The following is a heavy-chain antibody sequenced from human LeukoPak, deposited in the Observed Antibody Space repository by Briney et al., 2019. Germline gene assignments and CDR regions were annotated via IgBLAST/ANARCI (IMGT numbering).Heavy chain of an antibody. J-gene: IGHJ1*01. D-gene: IGHD1-26*01. V-gene: IGHV4-39*01. Sequence: SETLSLTCTVSGGSISSSSYYWGWIRQPPGKGLEWIGSIYYSGSTYYNPSLKSRVTISVDTSKNQFSLKLSSVTAADTAVYYCARGPKLTSKYFQHWGQGTLVTVSS. CDR3: ARGPKLTSKYFQH. CDR2: IYYSGST. CDR1: GGSISSSSYY.